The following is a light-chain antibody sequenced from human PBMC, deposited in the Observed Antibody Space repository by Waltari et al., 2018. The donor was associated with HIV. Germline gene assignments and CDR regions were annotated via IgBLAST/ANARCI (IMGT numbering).Light chain of an antibody. CDR2: EVN. CDR1: SSDVGVYNY. Sequence: QSALTQPRSVSGSPGQSVTISCTGTSSDVGVYNYVSWYPQHPGKAPKLMIFEVNQWPSGVPDRFSGSKSGNTASLTISGLQAEDEADYYCCSYADKYTWVFGGGTKLTVL. CDR3: CSYADKYTWV. J-gene: IGLJ3*02. V-gene: IGLV2-11*01.